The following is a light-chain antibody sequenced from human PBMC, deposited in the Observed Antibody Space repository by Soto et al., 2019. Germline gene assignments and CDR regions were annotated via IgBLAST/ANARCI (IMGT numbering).Light chain of an antibody. V-gene: IGKV1-27*01. J-gene: IGKJ1*01. CDR2: SAS. CDR3: QKYDRAPRT. CDR1: QGVNTY. Sequence: DIQMTQSPSSLSASVGDSVTITCRASQGVNTYLAWYQQKPGKVPVLLIYSASTLKSGVPSRFSGCGAGTDFTLTISSLQPEDFATYYCQKYDRAPRTFGQGTKVDIK.